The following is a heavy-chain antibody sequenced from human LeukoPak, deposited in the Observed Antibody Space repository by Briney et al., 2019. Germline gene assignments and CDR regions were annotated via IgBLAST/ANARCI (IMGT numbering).Heavy chain of an antibody. CDR3: GKVGGNSNS. D-gene: IGHD4-23*01. J-gene: IGHJ4*02. V-gene: IGHV4-31*03. CDR2: IHNSRGT. CDR1: GGSISSGDYY. Sequence: PSETLSLTCTVSGGSISSGDYYWSWIRQPPGKGLEWIGSIHNSRGTSYNPSLESRLTISLDTSENQFFLKMSYVTAADTAMYYCGKVGGNSNSWGQGTLVTVSS.